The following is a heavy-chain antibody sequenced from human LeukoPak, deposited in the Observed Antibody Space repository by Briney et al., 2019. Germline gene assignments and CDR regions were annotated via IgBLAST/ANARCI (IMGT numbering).Heavy chain of an antibody. Sequence: GASVKVSCKASGYTFTGYYMHWVRQAPGQGLEWMGWINPNSGGTNYAQKVQGRVTMTTDTSTSTAYMELRSLRSDDTAVYYCARARRPGIAVAGIGYPDYWGQGTLVTVSS. J-gene: IGHJ4*02. D-gene: IGHD6-19*01. V-gene: IGHV1-2*02. CDR3: ARARRPGIAVAGIGYPDY. CDR1: GYTFTGYY. CDR2: INPNSGGT.